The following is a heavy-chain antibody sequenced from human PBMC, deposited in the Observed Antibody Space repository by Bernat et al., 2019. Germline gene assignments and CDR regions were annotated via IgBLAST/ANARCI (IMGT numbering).Heavy chain of an antibody. CDR2: ISYDGSNK. J-gene: IGHJ6*02. D-gene: IGHD3-10*01. CDR1: GFTFSSYA. Sequence: QVQLVESGGGVVQPGRSLRLSCAASGFTFSSYAMHWVRQAPGKGLEWVAVISYDGSNKYYAASVKGRFTISRDNSKNTLYLQMNSLRAEDTAVYYCARDSEFLGMVRGVGGMDVWGQGTTVTVSS. V-gene: IGHV3-30-3*01. CDR3: ARDSEFLGMVRGVGGMDV.